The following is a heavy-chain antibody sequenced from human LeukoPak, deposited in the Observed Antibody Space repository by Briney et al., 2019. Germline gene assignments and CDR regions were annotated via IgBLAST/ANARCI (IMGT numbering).Heavy chain of an antibody. Sequence: SETLSLTCTVSGGSISSYYWSWIRQPAGKGLEWIGRIYTSGSTNYNPSLKSRVTMSVDTSKNQFSLKLSSVTAADTAVYYCARARGSPWLTGYYVPVYYYYYMDVWGKGTTVTISS. CDR1: GGSISSYY. D-gene: IGHD3-9*01. CDR2: IYTSGST. V-gene: IGHV4-4*07. CDR3: ARARGSPWLTGYYVPVYYYYYMDV. J-gene: IGHJ6*03.